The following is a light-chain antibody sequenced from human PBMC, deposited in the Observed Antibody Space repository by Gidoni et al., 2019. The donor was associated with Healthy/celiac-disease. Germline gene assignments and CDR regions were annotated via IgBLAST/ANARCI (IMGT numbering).Light chain of an antibody. J-gene: IGKJ1*01. Sequence: EIVMTQSPDTLSVSPGERATLSCRASQSVSSNLAWYQQKPGQAPRLLIYGASTRATGIPARFSGSGSGTELTLTISSLQSEDLAVYYCQQYNNWTFXQXTKVXIK. CDR1: QSVSSN. CDR2: GAS. V-gene: IGKV3-15*01. CDR3: QQYNNWT.